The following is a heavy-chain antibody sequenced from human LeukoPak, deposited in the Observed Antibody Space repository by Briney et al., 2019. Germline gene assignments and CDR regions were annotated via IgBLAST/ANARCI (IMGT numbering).Heavy chain of an antibody. Sequence: ASVRVSCKASGGTFSSYAISWVRQAPGQGLEWMGGIIPIFGTANYAQKLQGRVTMTTDTSTSTAYMELRSLRSDDTAVYYCARRDGIDAFDIWGQGTMVTVSS. CDR1: GGTFSSYA. V-gene: IGHV1-69*05. J-gene: IGHJ3*02. CDR3: ARRDGIDAFDI. D-gene: IGHD1-14*01. CDR2: IIPIFGTA.